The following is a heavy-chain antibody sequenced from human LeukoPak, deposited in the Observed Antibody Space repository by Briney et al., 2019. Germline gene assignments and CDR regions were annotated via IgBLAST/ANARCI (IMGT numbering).Heavy chain of an antibody. CDR2: ISHDGSNN. CDR1: GFTFSNYG. D-gene: IGHD2-21*02. CDR3: AKVRVGTAHFDY. J-gene: IGHJ4*02. Sequence: GGSLRLSCAASGFTFSNYGMHWVRQAPGKGLEWVVVISHDGSNNNYADSVKGRFTISRDNSKNTLYLQMNSLRPEDTAVYYCAKVRVGTAHFDYWGQGSLVTVSS. V-gene: IGHV3-30*18.